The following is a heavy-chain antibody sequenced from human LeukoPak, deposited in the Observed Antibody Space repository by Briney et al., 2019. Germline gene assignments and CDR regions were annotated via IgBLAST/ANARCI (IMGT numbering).Heavy chain of an antibody. V-gene: IGHV1-2*02. CDR2: IYPNSGGT. CDR3: ARDQC. J-gene: IGHJ4*02. Sequence: ASVKVSCKASGSGYTFSSDYMHWVRQAPGQGLEWMGWIYPNSGGTNYAQKFQGRVTMTRDTSISTAYMELSRLRSDDTAVYYCARDQCWGQGTLVTVSS. CDR1: GSGYTFSSDY. D-gene: IGHD6-19*01.